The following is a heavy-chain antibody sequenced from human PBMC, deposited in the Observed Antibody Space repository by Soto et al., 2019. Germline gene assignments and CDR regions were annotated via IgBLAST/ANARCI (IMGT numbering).Heavy chain of an antibody. CDR1: GYTFTHYF. Sequence: QVHLMQSGPEVRRPGASVTVSCKASGYTFTHYFIHWVRRAPGQGLEWMGYINPKSGDTHYSQTFRGRVSMTRDTSTDTANMGLSSLKSDDTAVYFCARVPGYKNSRGDFWGQGTPITVSS. V-gene: IGHV1-2*02. CDR3: ARVPGYKNSRGDF. J-gene: IGHJ4*02. D-gene: IGHD2-2*02. CDR2: INPKSGDT.